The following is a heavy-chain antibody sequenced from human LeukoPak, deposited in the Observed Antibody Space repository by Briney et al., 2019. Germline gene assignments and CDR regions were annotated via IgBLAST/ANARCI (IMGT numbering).Heavy chain of an antibody. J-gene: IGHJ6*03. Sequence: PSETLSLTCTVSAGSIGSFYWSWIRQPPGKGLEWMGYIYYSGNTNYNPALKSRVTISVDTSKNQFSLKLSSVTAADTAVYYCARGSVLLSMDVWGKGTTVTISS. D-gene: IGHD3-10*01. CDR2: IYYSGNT. V-gene: IGHV4-59*01. CDR3: ARGSVLLSMDV. CDR1: AGSIGSFY.